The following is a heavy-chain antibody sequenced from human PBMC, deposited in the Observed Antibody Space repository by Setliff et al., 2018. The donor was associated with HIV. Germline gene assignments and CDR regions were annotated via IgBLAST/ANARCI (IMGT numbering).Heavy chain of an antibody. D-gene: IGHD3-10*01. CDR3: AKDRIEWGITMVRGGRGY. CDR2: ISGSGSST. Sequence: PGGSLRLSCAASGFTFSRYAMSWVRQAPGKGLEWVSVISGSGSSTYYADSVKGRFTISRDNSKNTLYLQMNSLRAEDTAVYYCAKDRIEWGITMVRGGRGYWGQGTLVTVSS. V-gene: IGHV3-23*01. CDR1: GFTFSRYA. J-gene: IGHJ4*02.